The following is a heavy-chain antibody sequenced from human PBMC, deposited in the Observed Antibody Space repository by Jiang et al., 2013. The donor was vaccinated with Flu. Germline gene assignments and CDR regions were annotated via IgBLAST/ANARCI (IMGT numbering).Heavy chain of an antibody. D-gene: IGHD4-23*01. J-gene: IGHJ4*02. CDR3: ARDTVVPDY. CDR1: GYTFLNHD. Sequence: GAEVKKPGASVRVSCVASGYTFLNHDINWMRQASGQGLEWLGWMNPDSGNTGYALKFQGRVTMSRDIATSTAYMELTSLRSDDSAVYYCARDTVVPDYWGQGTLVTVSS. V-gene: IGHV1-8*01. CDR2: MNPDSGNT.